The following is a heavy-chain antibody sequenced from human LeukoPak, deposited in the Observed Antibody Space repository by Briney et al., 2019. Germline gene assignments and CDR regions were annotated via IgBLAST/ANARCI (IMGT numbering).Heavy chain of an antibody. CDR2: ISSSSSYI. CDR1: GFTFSSYS. V-gene: IGHV3-21*01. Sequence: GGSLRLSCAASGFTFSSYSMNWVRQAPGKGLEWVSSISSSSSYIYYADSVKGRFTISRDNAKNSLYLQMNSLRAEDTAVYYCARLEEDGYNPFDYWGQGTLVTVSS. D-gene: IGHD5-24*01. J-gene: IGHJ4*02. CDR3: ARLEEDGYNPFDY.